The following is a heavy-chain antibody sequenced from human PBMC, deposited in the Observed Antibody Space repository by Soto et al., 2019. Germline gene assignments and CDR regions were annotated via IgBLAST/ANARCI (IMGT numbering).Heavy chain of an antibody. CDR1: GFTFSSYG. CDR2: ISISGSST. Sequence: EVQLVESGGGLVKPGGSLRLSCAASGFTFSSYGMNWVRQAPGKGLECVSSISISGSSTYYADSVKGRFTISRDNAKNSLYLQINSLRAEDTAVYYCARASTGDYWGQGTLVTVSS. J-gene: IGHJ4*02. CDR3: ARASTGDY. V-gene: IGHV3-21*01. D-gene: IGHD2-8*02.